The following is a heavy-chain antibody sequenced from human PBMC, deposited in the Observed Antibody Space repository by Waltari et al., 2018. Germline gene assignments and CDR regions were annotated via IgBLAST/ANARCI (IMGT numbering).Heavy chain of an antibody. V-gene: IGHV4-34*01. J-gene: IGHJ4*02. CDR3: ARIGYYYCSGSYYSPSFN. CDR2: INHSGST. D-gene: IGHD3-10*01. Sequence: QVQLQQWGAGLLKPSETLSLTCAVYGGSFSGYYWSWIRHPPGKGLEWIGEINHSGSTNYNPSLKSRVTISVDTSKNQFSLKLSSVTAADTAVYYCARIGYYYCSGSYYSPSFNWGQGTLVTVSS. CDR1: GGSFSGYY.